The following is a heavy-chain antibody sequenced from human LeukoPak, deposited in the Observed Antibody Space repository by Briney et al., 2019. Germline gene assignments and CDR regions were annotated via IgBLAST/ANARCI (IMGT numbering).Heavy chain of an antibody. D-gene: IGHD3-22*01. CDR2: IISSSSTI. CDR3: AREYYYDSSGHPEDAFDI. Sequence: GGSLRLSCAASGFTFSSYSMNWVRQAPGKGLEWVSYIISSSSTIYYADSVKGRFTISRDNAKNSLYLQMSSLRAEDTAVYYCAREYYYDSSGHPEDAFDIWGQGTMVTVSS. V-gene: IGHV3-48*01. CDR1: GFTFSSYS. J-gene: IGHJ3*02.